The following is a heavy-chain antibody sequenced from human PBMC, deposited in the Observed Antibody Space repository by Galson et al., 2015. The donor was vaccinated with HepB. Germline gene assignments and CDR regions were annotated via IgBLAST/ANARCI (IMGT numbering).Heavy chain of an antibody. J-gene: IGHJ6*02. CDR2: INSDGSST. CDR3: ARGNFGGGMDV. Sequence: SLRLSCAASGFTFSSYWMHWVRQAPGKGLVWVSRINSDGSSTSYADSVKGRFTISRDNAKNTLYLQMNSLRAEDTAVYYCARGNFGGGMDVWGQGTTVTVSS. V-gene: IGHV3-74*01. CDR1: GFTFSSYW. D-gene: IGHD3-3*02.